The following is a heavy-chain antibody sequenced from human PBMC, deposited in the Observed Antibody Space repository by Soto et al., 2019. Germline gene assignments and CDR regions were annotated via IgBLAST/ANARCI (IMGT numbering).Heavy chain of an antibody. V-gene: IGHV1-2*02. CDR1: GYPVTAYY. J-gene: IGHJ3*02. CDR3: ARGGGVGVAGSAAFDM. Sequence: QLHLVQSGAVVKKPGASVTVSCSASGYPVTAYYMHWVRQAPGRGLEWMGGINPATGAAKYTQTFQGRGPMARDPSPSTGFMELSGLTSEDTAVFYWARGGGVGVAGSAAFDMWGQGTLVTVSS. D-gene: IGHD3-3*01. CDR2: INPATGAA.